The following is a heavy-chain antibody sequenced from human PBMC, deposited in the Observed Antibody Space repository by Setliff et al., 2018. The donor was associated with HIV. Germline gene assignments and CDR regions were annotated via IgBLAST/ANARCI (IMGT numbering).Heavy chain of an antibody. CDR3: ARDASIAVAGRYFYYYMDV. CDR2: ISYDGSNK. CDR1: GFTFSSYA. V-gene: IGHV3-30*04. D-gene: IGHD6-19*01. Sequence: LRLSCAASGFTFSSYAIHWVRQAPGKGLEWVAVISYDGSNKYYAGSVKGRFTVSRDNSKNTLYLQMNSLRAEDTAVYYCARDASIAVAGRYFYYYMDVWGKGTTVTVSS. J-gene: IGHJ6*03.